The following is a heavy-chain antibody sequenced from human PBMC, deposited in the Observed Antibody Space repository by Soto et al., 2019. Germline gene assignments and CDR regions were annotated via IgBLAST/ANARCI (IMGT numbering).Heavy chain of an antibody. CDR1: GFRFNDYY. D-gene: IGHD6-25*01. CDR2: ISSGSSTI. V-gene: IGHV3-11*01. CDR3: ATSSGALAASFPYYFDY. J-gene: IGHJ4*02. Sequence: GGSLRLSCAAAGFRFNDYYMTWIRQAPGKGLEWVSYISSGSSTIYYARSVKGRFTISRDNAKNSLYLQMNSLRAEDTAVYYCATSSGALAASFPYYFDYWGEGTLGTVSS.